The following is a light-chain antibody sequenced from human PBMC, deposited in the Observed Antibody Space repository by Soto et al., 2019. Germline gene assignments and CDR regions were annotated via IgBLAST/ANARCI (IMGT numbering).Light chain of an antibody. V-gene: IGKV1-5*01. J-gene: IGKJ2*01. Sequence: DIQMTQSTSTLSASVGDRVTITCRASQSISTWLAWYQQKPGKAPNLLIYDASSLERGFPSRFSGSGSGTEFTLTISGLQPDDFATYYGQQYNSYTFGQGTKLEIK. CDR2: DAS. CDR3: QQYNSYT. CDR1: QSISTW.